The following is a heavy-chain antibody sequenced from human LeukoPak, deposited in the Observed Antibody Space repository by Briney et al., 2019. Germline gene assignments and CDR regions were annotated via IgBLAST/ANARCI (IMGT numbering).Heavy chain of an antibody. CDR1: GFTFSSYG. Sequence: GGSLRLSCAASGFTFSSYGMHWVRQAPGKGLEGVSVISYDGSNKYYADSGKGRFTISRDNSQHTLYLQMNSLRAEDTDVYYCAKDRYMVRGDYYYYYGMDVWGQGTTVTVSS. V-gene: IGHV3-30*18. J-gene: IGHJ6*02. CDR2: ISYDGSNK. D-gene: IGHD3-10*01. CDR3: AKDRYMVRGDYYYYYGMDV.